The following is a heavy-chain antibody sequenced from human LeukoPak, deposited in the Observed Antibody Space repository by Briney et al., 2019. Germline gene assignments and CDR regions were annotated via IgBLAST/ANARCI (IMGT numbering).Heavy chain of an antibody. J-gene: IGHJ2*01. Sequence: PSETLSLTCSVYGGSFSGYYWSWIRQPPGKGLEWIGEINHSGSTNYNPSLKSRVTISVDTSKNQFSLKLSSVTAADTAVYYCARWGGITMVRGVIMSGYFDLWGRGTLVTVSS. D-gene: IGHD3-10*01. V-gene: IGHV4-34*01. CDR1: GGSFSGYY. CDR2: INHSGST. CDR3: ARWGGITMVRGVIMSGYFDL.